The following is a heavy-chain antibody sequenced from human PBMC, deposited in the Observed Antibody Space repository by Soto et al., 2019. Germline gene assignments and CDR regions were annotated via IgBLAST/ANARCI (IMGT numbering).Heavy chain of an antibody. V-gene: IGHV5-51*01. CDR2: IYPDDSDS. D-gene: IGHD5-12*01. CDR3: ARSRVSTPQFEDPFDI. J-gene: IGHJ3*02. Sequence: PGESLKTFCKGSGYSFPTYWDEWVRQTPGRGLEYMGIIYPDDSDSRYSPAYQDQVTISADKSINTAYLQLTSLKASDTAIYYCARSRVSTPQFEDPFDIWGQGTMVTVSS. CDR1: GYSFPTYW.